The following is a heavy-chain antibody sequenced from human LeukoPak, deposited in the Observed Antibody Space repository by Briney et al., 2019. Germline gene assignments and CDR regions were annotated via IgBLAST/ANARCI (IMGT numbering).Heavy chain of an antibody. Sequence: GGSLRLSCAASGFTFSNYDMGWVRQAPGKGLEWVSVISAGGNNTLYADSVRGRFTISRDNSRNAVDLQMNSLGAEDSAIYYCASSFPYCTSGTCALGDQGTLVTVSS. CDR1: GFTFSNYD. CDR2: ISAGGNNT. V-gene: IGHV3-23*01. D-gene: IGHD2-15*01. J-gene: IGHJ4*02. CDR3: ASSFPYCTSGTCAL.